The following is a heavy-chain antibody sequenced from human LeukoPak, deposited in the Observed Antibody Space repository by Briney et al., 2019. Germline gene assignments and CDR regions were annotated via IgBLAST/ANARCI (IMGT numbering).Heavy chain of an antibody. CDR1: GGSVSSSGYY. CDR3: ARRIESLYYFDY. J-gene: IGHJ4*02. D-gene: IGHD2-8*01. Sequence: PSETLSLTCAVSGGSVSSSGYYCSWIRQPPGKGLEWIAYIYYTGRTNYNPSLKSRVTISLDTSNSQFSLKLSSVTAADTAVYCCARRIESLYYFDYWGQGTLVTVSS. CDR2: IYYTGRT. V-gene: IGHV4-61*08.